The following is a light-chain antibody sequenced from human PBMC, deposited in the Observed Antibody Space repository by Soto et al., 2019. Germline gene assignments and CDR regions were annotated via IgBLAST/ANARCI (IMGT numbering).Light chain of an antibody. CDR1: QSVSSSY. J-gene: IGKJ1*01. V-gene: IGKV3-20*01. CDR3: QQYGSSPQT. Sequence: IVLTQSPCTLSLSPGERATLSCRASQSVSSSYLAWYQQKPGQAPRLLIYGASIRATGIPDRFSGSGSGTDFTLTISRLEPEDFAVYYCQQYGSSPQTFGQGTKVDNK. CDR2: GAS.